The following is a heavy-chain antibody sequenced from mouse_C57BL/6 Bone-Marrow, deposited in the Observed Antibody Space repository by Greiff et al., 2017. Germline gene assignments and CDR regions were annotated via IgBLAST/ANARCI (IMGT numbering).Heavy chain of an antibody. CDR2: IYPGSGST. J-gene: IGHJ4*01. CDR3: AINGMDY. V-gene: IGHV1-55*01. CDR1: GYTFTSYW. Sequence: QVQLQQPGAELVKPGASVKMSCKASGYTFTSYWITWVKQRPGQGLEWIGDIYPGSGSTNYNEKFKSKATLTVDKSSSTAYMQLSSLTSEDSAVYYCAINGMDYWGQGTSVTVSS.